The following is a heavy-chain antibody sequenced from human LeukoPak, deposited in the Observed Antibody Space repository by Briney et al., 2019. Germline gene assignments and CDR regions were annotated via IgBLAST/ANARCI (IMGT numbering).Heavy chain of an antibody. CDR1: GFTFSSYA. J-gene: IGHJ4*02. CDR3: LGGVAADY. V-gene: IGHV3-7*01. D-gene: IGHD3-16*01. Sequence: PGGSLRLSCAASGFTFSSYAMTWVRQAPGKGVEWVANINQDASDKHYADSVKGRFTISRDNAKNSLYLQMNSLRVEDTAVYYCLGGVAADYWGRGTLVTVSS. CDR2: INQDASDK.